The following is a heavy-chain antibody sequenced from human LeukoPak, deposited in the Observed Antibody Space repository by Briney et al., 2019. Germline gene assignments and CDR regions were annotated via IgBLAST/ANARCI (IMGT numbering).Heavy chain of an antibody. J-gene: IGHJ4*02. V-gene: IGHV3-30*04. CDR2: ISSDGSYK. CDR3: ARGLAYYYDSTAYFLDY. D-gene: IGHD3-22*01. CDR1: GFTFRSYA. Sequence: GRSLRLSCAASGFTFRSYAIHWVRQAPGQGLEWVTIISSDGSYKNYADSVKGRFTISRDNSKNTLYLQMNSLRPEDTAVYYCARGLAYYYDSTAYFLDYWGQGTLVTVSS.